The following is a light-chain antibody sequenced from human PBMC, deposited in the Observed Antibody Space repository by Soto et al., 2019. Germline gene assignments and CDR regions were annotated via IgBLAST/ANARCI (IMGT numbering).Light chain of an antibody. CDR3: QQYDNYST. Sequence: IQMTQSPSTLSASVGDTVTITCRASQTISVSLAWYRQKPGKAPNLLIYDASTLQEGVPSRFSGSGSGTAFTLTVTRLQPDDFATYYCQQYDNYSTFGHGTKVDVK. J-gene: IGKJ1*01. CDR1: QTISVS. CDR2: DAS. V-gene: IGKV1-5*01.